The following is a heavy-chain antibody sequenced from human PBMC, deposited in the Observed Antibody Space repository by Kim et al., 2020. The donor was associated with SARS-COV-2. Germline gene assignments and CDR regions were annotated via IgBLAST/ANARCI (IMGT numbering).Heavy chain of an antibody. V-gene: IGHV4-39*01. CDR2: IYYSGST. CDR1: GGSISSSSYY. D-gene: IGHD5-18*01. Sequence: SETLSLTCTVSGGSISSSSYYWGWIHQPPGKGLEWIGSIYYSGSTYYNPSLKSRVTISVDTSKNQFSLKLSSVTAADTAVYYCARQRAAMVYFDYWGQGTLVTVSS. J-gene: IGHJ4*02. CDR3: ARQRAAMVYFDY.